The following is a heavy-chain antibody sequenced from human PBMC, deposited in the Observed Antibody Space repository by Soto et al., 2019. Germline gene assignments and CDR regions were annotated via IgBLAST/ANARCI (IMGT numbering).Heavy chain of an antibody. CDR1: GFIFSSYW. Sequence: GGSLRLSCAASGFIFSSYWMHWVRQAPGKGLVWVSRIKTDGTTTNYADSVKGRFTISRDNAENTVYLQMNSVRADDTAVYFCARGVTGSWGNFDSWGQGTLVTVSS. CDR3: ARGVTGSWGNFDS. D-gene: IGHD3-10*01. J-gene: IGHJ4*02. V-gene: IGHV3-74*01. CDR2: IKTDGTTT.